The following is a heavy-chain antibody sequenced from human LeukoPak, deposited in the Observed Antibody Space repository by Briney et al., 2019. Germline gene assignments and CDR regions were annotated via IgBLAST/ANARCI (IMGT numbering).Heavy chain of an antibody. V-gene: IGHV4-30-4*01. Sequence: PSQTLSLTCTVSGGSISSGDYYWSWIRQPPGKGLEWIGYIYYSGSTYYNPSLKSRVTISVDTSKNQFSLKLSSVTAADTAIYYCARADESLVYGMDVWGPGTTVIVSS. CDR3: ARADESLVYGMDV. J-gene: IGHJ6*02. CDR2: IYYSGST. CDR1: GGSISSGDYY.